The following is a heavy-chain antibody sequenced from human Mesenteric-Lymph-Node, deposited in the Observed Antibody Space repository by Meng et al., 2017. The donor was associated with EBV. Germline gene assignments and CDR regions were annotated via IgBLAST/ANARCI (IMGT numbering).Heavy chain of an antibody. Sequence: QVQLVQSGSELQKPGASVKVSCKASGYTFTSYNINWVRQATGRGLEWIGWMNPDSGDTGYGQKFQDRVSMTRNTYISTAYMELSSLSHEDTAIYYCVKTRSGSPWDFDNWGQGTLVTVSS. D-gene: IGHD1-26*01. CDR2: MNPDSGDT. V-gene: IGHV1-8*01. CDR1: GYTFTSYN. J-gene: IGHJ4*02. CDR3: VKTRSGSPWDFDN.